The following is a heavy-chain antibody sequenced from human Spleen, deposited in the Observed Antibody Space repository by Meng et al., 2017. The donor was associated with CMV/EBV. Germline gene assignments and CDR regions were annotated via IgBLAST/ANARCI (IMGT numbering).Heavy chain of an antibody. V-gene: IGHV4-61*01. CDR1: GSVSSGSYY. CDR2: IYYSGST. D-gene: IGHD4-23*01. J-gene: IGHJ5*02. Sequence: GSVSSGSYYWSWIRQPPGKGLEWSGYIYYSGSTNYNPSLKSRVTISVDTSKNQFSLKLSSVTAADTAVYYCARGPGYYGGNEPGFDPWGQGTLVTVSS. CDR3: ARGPGYYGGNEPGFDP.